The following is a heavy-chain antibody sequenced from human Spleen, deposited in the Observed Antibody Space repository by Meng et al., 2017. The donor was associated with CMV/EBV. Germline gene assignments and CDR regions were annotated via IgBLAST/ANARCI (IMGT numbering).Heavy chain of an antibody. D-gene: IGHD2-21*01. J-gene: IGHJ3*02. CDR3: ARADLEVIDAFDI. Sequence: ASVKVSCKASGYTFTSYDINWVRQATGQGLEWMGWMNPNSGNTGYAQKFQGRVTMTRNTSISTAYMELSSLRSEDTAVYYCARADLEVIDAFDIWGQGTMVTVSS. CDR1: GYTFTSYD. CDR2: MNPNSGNT. V-gene: IGHV1-8*01.